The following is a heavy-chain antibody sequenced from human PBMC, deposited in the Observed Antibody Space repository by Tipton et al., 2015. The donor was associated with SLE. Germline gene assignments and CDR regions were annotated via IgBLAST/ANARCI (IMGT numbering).Heavy chain of an antibody. J-gene: IGHJ6*02. D-gene: IGHD6-19*01. V-gene: IGHV4-59*01. CDR1: GGSFSGYY. CDR3: ASIKWLVDYYYGMDV. CDR2: IYYSGNT. Sequence: TLSLTCTVYGGSFSGYYWSWIRQPPGKGLEWIGYIYYSGNTNYNPSLKSRVTISVDTSKNQFSLKLSSVTTADTAVYYCASIKWLVDYYYGMDVWGQGTTVTVSS.